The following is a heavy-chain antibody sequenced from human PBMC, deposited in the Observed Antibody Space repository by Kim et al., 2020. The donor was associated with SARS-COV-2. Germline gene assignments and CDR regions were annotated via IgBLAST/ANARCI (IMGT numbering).Heavy chain of an antibody. CDR3: AKDRLGGLWALPLS. V-gene: IGHV3-23*01. Sequence: EDTVKGRFTISRDNSKTTLYLQRNSLRDEDTAVYYCAKDRLGGLWALPLSWGQGTLVTVSS. D-gene: IGHD1-26*01. J-gene: IGHJ4*02.